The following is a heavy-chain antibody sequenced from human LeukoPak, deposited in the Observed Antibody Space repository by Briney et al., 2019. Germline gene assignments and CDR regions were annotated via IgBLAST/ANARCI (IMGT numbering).Heavy chain of an antibody. Sequence: GGSLRLSCSASGFTFSSYAMHWVRQARGKGLEYVSAISSNGGSTYYADSVKGRFTISRDNAKNTLHLQMTSLRAEDTAVYYCARGGPDSSDYSSLFDYWGRGILVTVSS. CDR3: ARGGPDSSDYSSLFDY. D-gene: IGHD3-22*01. J-gene: IGHJ4*02. CDR1: GFTFSSYA. V-gene: IGHV3-64*04. CDR2: ISSNGGST.